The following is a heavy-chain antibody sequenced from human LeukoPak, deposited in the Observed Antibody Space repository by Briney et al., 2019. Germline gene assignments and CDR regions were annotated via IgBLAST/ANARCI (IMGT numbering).Heavy chain of an antibody. V-gene: IGHV1-2*04. CDR2: TNPNSGGT. D-gene: IGHD6-13*01. J-gene: IGHJ5*02. Sequence: ASVKVSCKASGYTFTGYYMHWVRQAPGQGLEWMGWTNPNSGGTNYAQKFQGWVTMTRDTSISTAYMELSRLRSDDTAVYYCAREGGIAAAVANWFDPWGQGTLVTVSS. CDR3: AREGGIAAAVANWFDP. CDR1: GYTFTGYY.